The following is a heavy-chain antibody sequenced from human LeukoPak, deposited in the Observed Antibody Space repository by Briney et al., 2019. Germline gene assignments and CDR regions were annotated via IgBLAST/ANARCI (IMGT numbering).Heavy chain of an antibody. CDR1: GYSISSGYY. J-gene: IGHJ4*02. D-gene: IGHD3-22*01. Sequence: SETLSLTCTVSGYSISSGYYWGWSRQPPGKGLEWIGSIYHSGSTYYNPSLKSRVTISVDTSKNQSSLKLSSVTAADTAVYYCAREGYYYDSSGYYWGQGTLVTVSS. CDR3: AREGYYYDSSGYY. V-gene: IGHV4-38-2*02. CDR2: IYHSGST.